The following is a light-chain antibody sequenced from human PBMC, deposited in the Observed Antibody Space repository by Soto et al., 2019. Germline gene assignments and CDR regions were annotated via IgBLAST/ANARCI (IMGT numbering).Light chain of an antibody. J-gene: IGLJ2*01. CDR1: NIGSKS. Sequence: SYELTQPPSVSVAPGQTARITRGGNNIGSKSVHWYQQKPGQAPVLVIDYDSDRPAGIPERFSGSNSGNTATLTISRVEAGDEADYYCQGWDSSSDHLVFVVGTKLTVL. CDR2: YDS. CDR3: QGWDSSSDHLV. V-gene: IGLV3-21*04.